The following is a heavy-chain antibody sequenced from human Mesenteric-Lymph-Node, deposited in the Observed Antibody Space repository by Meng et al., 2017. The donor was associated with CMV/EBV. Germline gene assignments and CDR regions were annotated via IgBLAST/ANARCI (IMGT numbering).Heavy chain of an antibody. V-gene: IGHV3-48*04. CDR3: ATDPDGDYDFDY. CDR2: INSESTNI. Sequence: LSLTCVASGFTFRTYGMNWVRQAPGKGLEWVSHINSESTNIGYADSVKGRFTISRDIAGNSLYLQMNSLRAEDTAVYYCATDPDGDYDFDYWGQGTLVTVSS. D-gene: IGHD4-17*01. CDR1: GFTFRTYG. J-gene: IGHJ4*02.